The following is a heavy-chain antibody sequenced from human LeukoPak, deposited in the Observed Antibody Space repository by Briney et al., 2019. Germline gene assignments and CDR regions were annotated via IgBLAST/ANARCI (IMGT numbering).Heavy chain of an antibody. CDR1: GFTFSSYA. V-gene: IGHV3-23*01. J-gene: IGHJ4*02. CDR3: AKHSKSSGWYKGEFDY. D-gene: IGHD6-19*01. Sequence: PGGSLRLSCAASGFTFSSYAMSWVRQAPGKGLEWVSAISGSGGSTYYADSVKGRFTISRDNSKNTLYLQMNSLRAEDTAVYYCAKHSKSSGWYKGEFDYWGQGTLVTVSS. CDR2: ISGSGGST.